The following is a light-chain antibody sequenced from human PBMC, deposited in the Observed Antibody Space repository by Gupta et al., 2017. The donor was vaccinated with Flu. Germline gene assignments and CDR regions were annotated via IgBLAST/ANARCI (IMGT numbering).Light chain of an antibody. Sequence: EIVMTQSPATLSVSPGERATLSCRASQSVSSNLAWYQQKPGQAPRLLIYGASTRATGIPARFSGSGSGTEFTLTISSLQSEDFAVYYCQQYNNWPPYTFGQGTKMKLK. V-gene: IGKV3-15*01. CDR3: QQYNNWPPYT. CDR2: GAS. CDR1: QSVSSN. J-gene: IGKJ2*01.